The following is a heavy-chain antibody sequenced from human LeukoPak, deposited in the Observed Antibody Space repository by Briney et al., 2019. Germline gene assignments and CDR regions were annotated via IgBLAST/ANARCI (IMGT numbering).Heavy chain of an antibody. CDR2: IYYSGST. Sequence: PSETLSLTCTVSGGSISSSSYYWGWIRQPPGKGLEWIGSIYYSGSTYYNPSLKSRVTISVDTSKNQFSLRLSSVTAADTAVYYCARVDDSSVIDYWGQGTLVTVSS. V-gene: IGHV4-39*07. D-gene: IGHD3-22*01. J-gene: IGHJ4*02. CDR1: GGSISSSSYY. CDR3: ARVDDSSVIDY.